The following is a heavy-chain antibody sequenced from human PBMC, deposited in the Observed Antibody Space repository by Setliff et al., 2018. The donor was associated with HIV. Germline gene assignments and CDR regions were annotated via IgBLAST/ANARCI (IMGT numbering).Heavy chain of an antibody. CDR2: VDYSGSP. Sequence: ETLSLTCNVSGGSINTYYWTWVRRPPGKGLEWIGHVDYSGSPNFSPPLKRRATMSLDASKQQFSLNVKSVTAADSAVYYCARMTYGSGAFYDGGLGWDYYYYMDVWGKGITVTV. CDR1: GGSINTYY. CDR3: ARMTYGSGAFYDGGLGWDYYYYMDV. D-gene: IGHD3-10*01. V-gene: IGHV4-59*01. J-gene: IGHJ6*03.